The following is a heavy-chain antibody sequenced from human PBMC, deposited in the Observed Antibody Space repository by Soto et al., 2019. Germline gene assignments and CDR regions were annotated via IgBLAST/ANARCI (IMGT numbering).Heavy chain of an antibody. V-gene: IGHV1-3*01. CDR2: INAGNGNT. J-gene: IGHJ4*02. CDR1: GYTFPNHS. D-gene: IGHD6-19*01. CDR3: AREYSSGWSSFDY. Sequence: ASGKGSFKASGYTFPNHSIHWGRPAPGQRLEWMGWINAGNGNTKYSQKFQGRVTITRDTSPSTAYMELSSLRSEDTAVYYCAREYSSGWSSFDYWGQRTLVTVSS.